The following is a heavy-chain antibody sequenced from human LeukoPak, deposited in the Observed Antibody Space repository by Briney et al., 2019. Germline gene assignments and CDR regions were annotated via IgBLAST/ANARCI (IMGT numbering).Heavy chain of an antibody. J-gene: IGHJ3*02. D-gene: IGHD1-1*01. CDR3: AREYPNWPYAFDI. CDR2: ISGSGGST. V-gene: IGHV3-23*01. Sequence: PGGSLRLSCAASGFTFSNYAMSWVRQAPGKGLEWVSAISGSGGSTYYADSVKGRFTISRDNSKNALYLQMNSLRAEDTAVYYCAREYPNWPYAFDIWGQGTMVTVPS. CDR1: GFTFSNYA.